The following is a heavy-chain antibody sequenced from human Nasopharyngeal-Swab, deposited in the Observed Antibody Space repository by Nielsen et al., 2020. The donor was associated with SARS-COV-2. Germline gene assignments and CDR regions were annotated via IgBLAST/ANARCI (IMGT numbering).Heavy chain of an antibody. Sequence: PGKGLEWIGYIYYSGSTYYNPSLKSRVTISVDTSKNQFSLKLSSVTAADTGVYYCARVSRYYYMDVWGKGTTVTVSS. V-gene: IGHV4-31*02. CDR3: ARVSRYYYMDV. CDR2: IYYSGST. J-gene: IGHJ6*03.